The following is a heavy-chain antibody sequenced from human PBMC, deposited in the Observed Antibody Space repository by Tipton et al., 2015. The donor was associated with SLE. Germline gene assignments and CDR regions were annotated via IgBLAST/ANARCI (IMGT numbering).Heavy chain of an antibody. J-gene: IGHJ6*02. D-gene: IGHD5-24*01. Sequence: TLSLTCTVSGGSVSSGSYYWAWTRQPPGKGPEWIGTIYYSWSAYYNPSLNSRVTMSVDTSNNQFALKLTSVTAADTAVYYCARPREGYNYYYGMDVWGQGTTVTVSS. CDR1: GGSVSSGSYY. CDR3: ARPREGYNYYYGMDV. CDR2: IYYSWSA. V-gene: IGHV4-39*06.